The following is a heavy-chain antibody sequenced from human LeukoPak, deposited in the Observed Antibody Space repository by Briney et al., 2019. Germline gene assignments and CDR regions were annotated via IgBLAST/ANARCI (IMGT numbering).Heavy chain of an antibody. CDR1: GFTFSSYA. CDR2: ISGRGGSA. CDR3: ANEGYYDSSGYYYY. J-gene: IGHJ4*02. D-gene: IGHD3-22*01. Sequence: PGGSLTLSCTASGFTFSSYAMSWVRQPPGKGLEWVSAISGRGGSAYYAASVKGRFTIASEYYKQMPYLQMNSLRAEDTAVYYCANEGYYDSSGYYYYWGQGTLVTVSS. V-gene: IGHV3-23*01.